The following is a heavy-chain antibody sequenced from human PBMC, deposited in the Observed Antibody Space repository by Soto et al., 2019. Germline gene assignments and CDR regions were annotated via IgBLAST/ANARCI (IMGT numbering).Heavy chain of an antibody. V-gene: IGHV1-46*01. CDR3: ARYRGSYLLAFDI. Sequence: ASVKVSCKASGYTFTSYYMHWVRQSPGQGLEWMGIINPSGGSTSYAQKFQGRVTMTRDTSTSTVYMELSSLRSEDTAVYYCARYRGSYLLAFDIWGQGTMVTVSS. CDR1: GYTFTSYY. D-gene: IGHD1-26*01. J-gene: IGHJ3*02. CDR2: INPSGGST.